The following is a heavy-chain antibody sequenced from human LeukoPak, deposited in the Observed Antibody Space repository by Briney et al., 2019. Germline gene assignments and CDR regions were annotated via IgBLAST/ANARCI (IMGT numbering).Heavy chain of an antibody. CDR3: ATGGIAAAGNSDY. Sequence: SVKVSCKASGGTFSSYAISWVRQASGQGLEWMGGIIPIFGTANYAQKFQGRVTMTEDTSTDTAYMELSSLRSEDTAVYYCATGGIAAAGNSDYWGQGTLVTVSS. D-gene: IGHD6-13*01. V-gene: IGHV1-69*06. CDR1: GGTFSSYA. CDR2: IIPIFGTA. J-gene: IGHJ4*02.